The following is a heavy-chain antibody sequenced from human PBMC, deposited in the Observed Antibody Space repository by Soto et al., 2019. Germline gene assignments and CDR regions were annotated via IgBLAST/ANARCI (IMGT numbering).Heavy chain of an antibody. J-gene: IGHJ4*02. V-gene: IGHV4-39*01. CDR1: GGSVSNSNYY. CDR3: VSQRTSVLTQAYFDY. D-gene: IGHD2-8*01. CDR2: VYYRGRS. Sequence: SETLSLTCTVSGGSVSNSNYYWGWIRQSPGKGLEWIGSVYYRGRSYSKSSVKSRVTISVDTSKNQFSLNLNSVTASNTAVYYCVSQRTSVLTQAYFDYWGPGALVTVSS.